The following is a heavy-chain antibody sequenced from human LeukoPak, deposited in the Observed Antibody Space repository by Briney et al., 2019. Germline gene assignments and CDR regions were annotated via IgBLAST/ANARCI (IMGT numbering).Heavy chain of an antibody. CDR2: ISGSGGST. CDR1: GFTFSSYG. J-gene: IGHJ4*02. D-gene: IGHD3-22*01. V-gene: IGHV3-23*01. CDR3: AKGAEYYYDSSGYFDY. Sequence: PGGSLRLSCAASGFTFSSYGMSWVRQAPGKGLEWVSAISGSGGSTYYADSVKGRFTISRDNSKNTLYLQMNSLRAEDTAVYYCAKGAEYYYDSSGYFDYWGQGTLVTVSS.